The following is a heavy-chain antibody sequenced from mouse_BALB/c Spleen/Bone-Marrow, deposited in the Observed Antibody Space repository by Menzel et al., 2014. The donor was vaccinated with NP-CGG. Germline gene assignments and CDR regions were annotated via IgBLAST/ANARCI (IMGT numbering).Heavy chain of an antibody. J-gene: IGHJ4*01. CDR1: GFSLTSYG. Sequence: VQLKESGPGLVAPSQSLSITCTVSGFSLTSYGVHWVRQPPGKGLEWLGVIWAGGSTNYNSALMSRLSISKDNSKSQVFLKMNSLQTDDTAMYYCAREYYGNGYAMDYWGQGTSVTVSS. D-gene: IGHD2-1*01. V-gene: IGHV2-9*02. CDR2: IWAGGST. CDR3: AREYYGNGYAMDY.